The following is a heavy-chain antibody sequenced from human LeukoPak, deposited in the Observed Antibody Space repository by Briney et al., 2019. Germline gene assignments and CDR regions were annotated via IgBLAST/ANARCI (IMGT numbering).Heavy chain of an antibody. CDR1: GFTFRSNA. Sequence: GGSLRLSCAAPGFTFRSNAMSWVRQSPGKGLKWGSAFIVGGVITYYAGSVKGRFNISRDNSKNTLYLQMNSLRAEDTAVYYCATFPGGYCSGGSCYSRAPFDYWSQGTLVTVSS. CDR2: FIVGGVIT. V-gene: IGHV3-23*01. D-gene: IGHD2-15*01. CDR3: ATFPGGYCSGGSCYSRAPFDY. J-gene: IGHJ4*02.